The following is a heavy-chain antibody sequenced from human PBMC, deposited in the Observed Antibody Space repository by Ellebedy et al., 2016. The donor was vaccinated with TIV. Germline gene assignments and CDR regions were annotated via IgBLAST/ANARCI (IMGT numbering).Heavy chain of an antibody. CDR2: VNSDGSNT. CDR3: GRGYSFGSGSAGY. Sequence: GESLKISXAASGFTFSNYWMYWVRQAPGKGLEWVAHVNSDGSNTGYADSVKGRITISRDNAENTLHLQLDSLRAEDTAVYYCGRGYSFGSGSAGYWGQGTQVTVSS. CDR1: GFTFSNYW. V-gene: IGHV3-74*01. J-gene: IGHJ4*02. D-gene: IGHD5-12*01.